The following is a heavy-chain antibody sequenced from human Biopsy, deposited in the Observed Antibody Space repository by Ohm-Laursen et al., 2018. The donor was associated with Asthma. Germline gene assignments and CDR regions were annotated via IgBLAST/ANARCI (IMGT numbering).Heavy chain of an antibody. Sequence: GASVKVSCKTSGYTFNSAGITWVRQAPGQGLEWMGWISGYNGNTKVAQKLQDRVTMITDTSTSTAYMELRSLRSDDTAVYFCARGVDYSHYYGIDVWGQGTTVTVS. CDR3: ARGVDYSHYYGIDV. D-gene: IGHD3-10*01. V-gene: IGHV1-18*01. J-gene: IGHJ6*02. CDR1: GYTFNSAG. CDR2: ISGYNGNT.